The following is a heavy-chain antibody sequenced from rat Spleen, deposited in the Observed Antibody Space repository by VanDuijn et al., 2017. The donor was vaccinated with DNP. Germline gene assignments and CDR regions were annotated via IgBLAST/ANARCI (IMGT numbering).Heavy chain of an antibody. J-gene: IGHJ1*01. CDR1: GFTFSNYA. V-gene: IGHV5-7*01. CDR2: IIYDGSRT. D-gene: IGHD1-2*01. CDR3: ARGSSSIYWYFDF. Sequence: EVQLVESGGGLVQPGRSLKLSCAASGFTFSNYAMAWVRQAPKKGLEWVATIIYDGSRTYYRDSVKGRFTISRDNANHTLYLQMNSLKSEDTATYYCARGSSSIYWYFDFWGPGTMVTVSS.